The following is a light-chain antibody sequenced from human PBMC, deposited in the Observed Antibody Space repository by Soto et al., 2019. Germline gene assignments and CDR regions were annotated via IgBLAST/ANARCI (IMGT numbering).Light chain of an antibody. CDR2: EVI. CDR3: SSYAGGSTYV. Sequence: QSAPTQPASVSGSPGQSITISCTGTTSDVGRYSLVSWYQHHPDKVPKLIIYEVIKRPSGVSNRFSGSKSANTASLTISGLQAEDEADYYCSSYAGGSTYVFVTGTKLTVL. J-gene: IGLJ1*01. V-gene: IGLV2-23*02. CDR1: TSDVGRYSL.